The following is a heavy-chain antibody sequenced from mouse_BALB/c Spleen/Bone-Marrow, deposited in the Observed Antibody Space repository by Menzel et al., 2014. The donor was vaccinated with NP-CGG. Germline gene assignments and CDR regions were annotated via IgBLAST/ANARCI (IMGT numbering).Heavy chain of an antibody. D-gene: IGHD2-1*01. CDR2: INPYYGST. V-gene: IGHV1S135*01. Sequence: CGPELEKPGASVKISCKTSGYSFTGYNMNWVTQRNGKSLEWIGNINPYYGSTGYNQRFKGKATLTVDKSSSTAFMQLKGQTSEDSAVYYCARSDGINFAMDFWGQGTSVTVSS. J-gene: IGHJ4*01. CDR3: ARSDGINFAMDF. CDR1: GYSFTGYN.